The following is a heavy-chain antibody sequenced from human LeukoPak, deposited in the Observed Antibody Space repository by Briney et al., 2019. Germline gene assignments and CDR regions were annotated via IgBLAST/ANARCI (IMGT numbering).Heavy chain of an antibody. D-gene: IGHD3-22*01. CDR2: IYYSGST. V-gene: IGHV4-31*03. CDR3: ARQITTYYYDSSGYWFDY. Sequence: PSQTLSLTCTVSGGSISSGGYYWSWIRQHPGKGLEWIGYIYYSGSTYYNPSLKSRVTISVDTSKNQFSLKLSSVTAADTAVYYCARQITTYYYDSSGYWFDYWGQGTLVTLSS. CDR1: GGSISSGGYY. J-gene: IGHJ4*02.